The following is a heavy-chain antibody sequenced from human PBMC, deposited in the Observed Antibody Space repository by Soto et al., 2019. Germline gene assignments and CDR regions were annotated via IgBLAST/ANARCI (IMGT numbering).Heavy chain of an antibody. CDR2: IYHSGST. Sequence: QLQLQESGSGLVKPSQTLSLTCAVSGGSISSGGYSWSWIRQPPGKGLEWIGYIYHSGSTYYNPSRKSRVTTSVDRSKNQFSLKLSSVTAADTAVYYCARAVTVFGVVTYNWFDPWGQGTLVTVSS. CDR1: GGSISSGGYS. D-gene: IGHD3-3*01. J-gene: IGHJ5*02. V-gene: IGHV4-30-2*01. CDR3: ARAVTVFGVVTYNWFDP.